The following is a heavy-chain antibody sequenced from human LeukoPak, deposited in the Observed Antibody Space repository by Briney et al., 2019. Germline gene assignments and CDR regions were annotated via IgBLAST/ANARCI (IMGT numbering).Heavy chain of an antibody. J-gene: IGHJ4*02. CDR2: ISYDGSIK. V-gene: IGHV3-30*18. Sequence: GGSLRLSCAASGFTFSSYSMNWVRQAPGKGLEWVAVISYDGSIKYYADSVKGRFTISRDNSKNMLYLQMNSLRAEDTAVYYCAKALSSGTAAGSRFDYWGQGTLVTVSS. CDR3: AKALSSGTAAGSRFDY. D-gene: IGHD6-13*01. CDR1: GFTFSSYS.